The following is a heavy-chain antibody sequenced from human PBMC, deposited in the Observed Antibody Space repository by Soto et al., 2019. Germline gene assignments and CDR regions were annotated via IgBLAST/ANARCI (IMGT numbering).Heavy chain of an antibody. V-gene: IGHV4-39*01. CDR2: IYYSGST. CDR3: AVRSGWEVYTDDFDY. CDR1: GGSISSSSYY. J-gene: IGHJ4*02. D-gene: IGHD6-19*01. Sequence: SEILSLTCTVSGGSISSSSYYWGWIRQPPGKGLEWIGSIYYSGSTYYNPSLKSRVTISVDTSKNQFSLKLSSVTAADTAVYYCAVRSGWEVYTDDFDYWGQGTLVTVSS.